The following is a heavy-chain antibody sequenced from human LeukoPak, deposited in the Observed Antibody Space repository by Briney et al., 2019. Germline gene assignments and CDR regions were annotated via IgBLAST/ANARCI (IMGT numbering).Heavy chain of an antibody. CDR2: ISGSGGTT. J-gene: IGHJ4*02. Sequence: GGPLRLSCAASGFTFSSYGMNWVRQAPGKGLEWVSGISGSGGTTYYADSVKGRFTISRDNSKNSLSLQVSSLRAEDTAVYYCAKTNGYYSDWGQGTLVTVSS. CDR1: GFTFSSYG. CDR3: AKTNGYYSD. D-gene: IGHD3-22*01. V-gene: IGHV3-23*01.